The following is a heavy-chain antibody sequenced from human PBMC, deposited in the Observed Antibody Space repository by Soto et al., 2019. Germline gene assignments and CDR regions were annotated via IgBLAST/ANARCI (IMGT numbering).Heavy chain of an antibody. CDR2: IYSGGST. Sequence: EVQLVESGGGLIQPGGSLRLSCAASGFTVSSNYMSWVRQAPGKGLEWVSVIYSGGSTYYADSVKGRFIISRDNSKNTLYLQLNSLRAEDTAVYYCARDGSYQAVKDWGQGTLVTVPS. V-gene: IGHV3-53*01. D-gene: IGHD1-26*01. CDR1: GFTVSSNY. CDR3: ARDGSYQAVKD. J-gene: IGHJ4*02.